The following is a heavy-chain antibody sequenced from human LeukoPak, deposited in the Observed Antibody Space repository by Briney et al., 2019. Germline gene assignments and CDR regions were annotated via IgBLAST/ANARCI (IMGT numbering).Heavy chain of an antibody. J-gene: IGHJ4*02. CDR1: GASINSDTDY. CDR2: HSHSGSA. Sequence: SETLSLTCTVSGASINSDTDYWGWIRQPPGKGLEWIGTHSHSGSAYYNPSLRSRITMSLDTSENQLSLKLYSVTAADTAIYYCARYQTGTMFAVWGQGTLVTISS. D-gene: IGHD1/OR15-1a*01. CDR3: ARYQTGTMFAV. V-gene: IGHV4-39*07.